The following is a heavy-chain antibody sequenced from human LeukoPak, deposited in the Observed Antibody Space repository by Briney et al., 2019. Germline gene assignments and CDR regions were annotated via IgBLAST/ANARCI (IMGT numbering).Heavy chain of an antibody. CDR1: GFTFSSYG. CDR2: IRYDGSNK. V-gene: IGHV3-30*02. J-gene: IGHJ4*02. CDR3: ASIPISAAGPKGFDY. Sequence: GGSLRLSCAASGFTFSSYGMHRVRQAPGKGLEWVAFIRYDGSNKYYADSVKGRFTISRDNSKNTLYLQMNSLRAEDTAVYYCASIPISAAGPKGFDYWGQGTLVTVSS. D-gene: IGHD6-13*01.